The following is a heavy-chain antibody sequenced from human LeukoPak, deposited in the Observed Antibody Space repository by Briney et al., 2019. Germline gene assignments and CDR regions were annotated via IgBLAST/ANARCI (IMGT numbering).Heavy chain of an antibody. CDR3: IVFGDSNH. CDR1: GLTGSHNY. V-gene: IGHV3-53*01. CDR2: IHTSGNT. J-gene: IGHJ5*02. D-gene: IGHD4-17*01. Sequence: GGSLRLSCAASGLTGSHNYVSWVRQAPGKGLEWVSAIHTSGNTCYADSVKGRFTISRDTSKNTLYLQINSPRVEDTAVYYCIVFGDSNHWGQGTLVTVSS.